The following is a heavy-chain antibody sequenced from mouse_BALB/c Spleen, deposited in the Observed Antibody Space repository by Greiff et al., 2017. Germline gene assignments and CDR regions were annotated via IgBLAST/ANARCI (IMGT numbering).Heavy chain of an antibody. CDR2: ISNGGGST. Sequence: EVQLVESGGGLVQPGGSLKLSCAASGFTFSSYTMSWVRQTPEKRLEWVAYISNGGGSTYYPDTVKGRFTISRDNAKNTLYLQMSSLKSEDTAMYYCARHFRAYGNYAMDYWGQGTSVTVSS. J-gene: IGHJ4*01. D-gene: IGHD2-1*01. CDR3: ARHFRAYGNYAMDY. CDR1: GFTFSSYT. V-gene: IGHV5-12-2*01.